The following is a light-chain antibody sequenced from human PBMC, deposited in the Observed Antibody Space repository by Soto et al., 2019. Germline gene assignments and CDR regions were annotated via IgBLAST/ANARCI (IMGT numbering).Light chain of an antibody. V-gene: IGLV1-40*01. J-gene: IGLJ2*01. Sequence: QSVLTQPPSVSGAPGQRVTISCTGSSSNIGAGYDVHWYQQLPGTAPNLLIYGNNYRPSGVPDRFSGSKSGTSASLAITGLQAEDEADYCCQSYDSSLSGVIFGGGTKLTVL. CDR2: GNN. CDR1: SSNIGAGYD. CDR3: QSYDSSLSGVI.